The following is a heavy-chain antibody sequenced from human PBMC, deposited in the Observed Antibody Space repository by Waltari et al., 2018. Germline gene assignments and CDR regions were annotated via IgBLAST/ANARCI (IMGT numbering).Heavy chain of an antibody. D-gene: IGHD3-22*01. CDR2: IYYSGNT. J-gene: IGHJ5*02. V-gene: IGHV4-39*01. Sequence: QEQLQESGPGLVTSSETLSLSCTFSGCSISSSTYYCGWIRQPPGTRLEWIGSIYYSGNTYYSPSRKSRVTISVDTSKNQFSLNRGSVTAADGAVYYCARKLLDSSASVNWFDPWGEGTLVTVSS. CDR3: ARKLLDSSASVNWFDP. CDR1: GCSISSSTYY.